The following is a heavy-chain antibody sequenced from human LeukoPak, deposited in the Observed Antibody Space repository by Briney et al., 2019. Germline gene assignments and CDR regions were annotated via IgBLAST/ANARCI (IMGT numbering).Heavy chain of an antibody. CDR2: IYYSGST. CDR3: AREAECGGDCYSGAFDI. D-gene: IGHD2-21*02. Sequence: PSQTLSLTCTVSGGSIRSGDYYWSWIRQPPGKGLEWVGYIYYSGSTYYNPSLESRVTISVDTSKNHFSLNLSSVTAADTAVYYCAREAECGGDCYSGAFDIWGQGTMVTVSS. V-gene: IGHV4-30-4*01. CDR1: GGSIRSGDYY. J-gene: IGHJ3*02.